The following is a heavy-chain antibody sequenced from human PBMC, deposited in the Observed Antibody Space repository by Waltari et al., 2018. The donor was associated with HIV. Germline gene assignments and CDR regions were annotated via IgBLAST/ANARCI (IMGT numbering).Heavy chain of an antibody. CDR1: GDTFTGYY. J-gene: IGHJ4*02. CDR3: ARNLDGDYVLAY. CDR2: INPNNGGT. D-gene: IGHD4-17*01. Sequence: QVQLVQSGAEVKKPGASVKVSCKGSGDTFTGYYIHWVRQAPGQGLEWMGWINPNNGGTNYAQKFQDRVTMTRDTSISTAYMELSRLRSDDTAVYYCARNLDGDYVLAYWGQGILVTVSS. V-gene: IGHV1-2*02.